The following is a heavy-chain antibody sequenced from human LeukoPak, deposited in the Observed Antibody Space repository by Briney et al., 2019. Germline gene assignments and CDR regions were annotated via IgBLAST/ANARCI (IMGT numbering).Heavy chain of an antibody. CDR2: ISSSSSYI. V-gene: IGHV3-21*01. J-gene: IGHJ6*02. D-gene: IGHD6-13*01. Sequence: GGSLRLSCAASGFTFSSYSMNWVRQAPGKGLEWVSSISSSSSYIYYADSVKGRFTISRDNAKNSLYLQMNSLRAEDTAVYYCARSRGSSSRVYYYYGMDVWGQGTTVTVSS. CDR1: GFTFSSYS. CDR3: ARSRGSSSRVYYYYGMDV.